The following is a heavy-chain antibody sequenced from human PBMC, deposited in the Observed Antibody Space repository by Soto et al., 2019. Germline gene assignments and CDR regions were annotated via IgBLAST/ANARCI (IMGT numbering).Heavy chain of an antibody. CDR3: ARLTGTTREYWFDP. CDR1: GFTFDDYG. D-gene: IGHD1-20*01. CDR2: INWNGGST. J-gene: IGHJ5*02. Sequence: WGSLRLSCAASGFTFDDYGMSWVRQAPGKGLEWVSGINWNGGSTGYADSVKGRFTISRDNAKNSLYLQMNSLRAEDTALYHCARLTGTTREYWFDPWGQGTLVTVSS. V-gene: IGHV3-20*01.